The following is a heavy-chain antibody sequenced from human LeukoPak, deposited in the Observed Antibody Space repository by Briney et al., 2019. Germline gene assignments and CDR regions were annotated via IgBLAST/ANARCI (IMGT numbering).Heavy chain of an antibody. CDR2: IYYSGST. D-gene: IGHD2-15*01. Sequence: PSETLSLTCTVSGGSISSYYWSWIRQPPGKGLEWIGDIYYSGSTNYNPSLKSRVTISVDTSKNQFSLKLSSVTAADTAVYYWARARDIVVVPWYFDYWGQGTLVTVSS. J-gene: IGHJ4*02. CDR3: ARARDIVVVPWYFDY. CDR1: GGSISSYY. V-gene: IGHV4-59*01.